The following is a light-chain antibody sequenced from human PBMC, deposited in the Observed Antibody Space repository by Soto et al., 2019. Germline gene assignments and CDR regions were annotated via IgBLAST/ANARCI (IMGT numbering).Light chain of an antibody. CDR2: EVS. Sequence: QSVLTQPPSASGSPGQSVTISCTGTRSDVGGYNYVSWYQQHPGKALKLMIYEVSKRPSGVPDRFSGSKSGNTASLTVSGLQAEDEAEYYFSSYAGSNNLGFGGGTKRTVL. CDR1: RSDVGGYNY. CDR3: SSYAGSNNLG. V-gene: IGLV2-8*01. J-gene: IGLJ2*01.